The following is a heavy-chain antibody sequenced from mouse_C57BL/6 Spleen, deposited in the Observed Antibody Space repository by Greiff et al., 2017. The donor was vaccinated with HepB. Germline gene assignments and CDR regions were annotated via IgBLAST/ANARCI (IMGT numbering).Heavy chain of an antibody. CDR1: GYTFTSYW. D-gene: IGHD4-1*01. J-gene: IGHJ1*03. CDR2: IHPNSGST. Sequence: QVQLQQPGAELVKPGASVKLSCKASGYTFTSYWMHWVKQRPGQGLEWIGMIHPNSGSTNYNEKFKSKATLTVDKSASTAYMQLSRLTSEDSAVYYCAGTGTEGWYFDVWGTGTTVTVSS. V-gene: IGHV1-64*01. CDR3: AGTGTEGWYFDV.